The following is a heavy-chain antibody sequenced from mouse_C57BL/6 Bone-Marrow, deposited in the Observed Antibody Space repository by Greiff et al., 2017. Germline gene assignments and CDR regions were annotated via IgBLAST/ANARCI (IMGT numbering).Heavy chain of an antibody. CDR2: IYPGSGST. Sequence: QVQLRQPGAELVKPGASVKMSCKASGYTFTSYWITWVKQRPGQGLEWIGDIYPGSGSTNYNEKFKSKATLTVDTSSSTAYMQLSSLTAEDSAVYYCAKIYYGPFDYWGQGTTLTVSS. CDR3: AKIYYGPFDY. J-gene: IGHJ2*01. V-gene: IGHV1-55*01. D-gene: IGHD2-1*01. CDR1: GYTFTSYW.